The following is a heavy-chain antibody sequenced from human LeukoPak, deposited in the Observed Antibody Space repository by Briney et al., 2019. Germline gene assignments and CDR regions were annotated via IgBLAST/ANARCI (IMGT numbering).Heavy chain of an antibody. J-gene: IGHJ6*02. V-gene: IGHV4-59*01. CDR2: IYYSGST. CDR3: ARVDTAMVFPMDV. CDR1: GGSISSYY. D-gene: IGHD5-18*01. Sequence: PSETLSLTCTVSGGSISSYYWSWIRQPPGKGLEWIGYIYYSGSTNYNPSLKSRVTISVDTSKNQFSLKLSSMTAADTAVYYCARVDTAMVFPMDVWGQGTTVTVSS.